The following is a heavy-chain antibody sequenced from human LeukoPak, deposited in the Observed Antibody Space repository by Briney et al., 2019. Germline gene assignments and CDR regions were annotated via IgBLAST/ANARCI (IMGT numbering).Heavy chain of an antibody. V-gene: IGHV3-7*01. CDR2: IKTDGSEK. J-gene: IGHJ1*01. D-gene: IGHD3-22*01. CDR3: ATYSSLNRREFQF. CDR1: GFTFSNYW. Sequence: GGSLRLSCEGSGFTFSNYWMGWVRQAPGKGLRWVANIKTDGSEKYYVDSVKGRFTISRDNAKNSLYLQMNSLRAEDTAVYYCATYSSLNRREFQFWGQGTLLTVSS.